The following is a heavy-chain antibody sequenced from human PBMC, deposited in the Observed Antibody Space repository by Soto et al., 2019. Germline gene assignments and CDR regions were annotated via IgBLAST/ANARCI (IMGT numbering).Heavy chain of an antibody. J-gene: IGHJ4*02. Sequence: TLRLPCPVSGGSISSGGYYWSWIRQHPGKGLEWIGYIYYSGSTYYNPSLKSRVTISVDTSKNQFSLKLSSVTAADTAVYYCARGRSITIFGVVPPLFDYWGQGTLVTVSS. D-gene: IGHD3-3*01. CDR2: IYYSGST. V-gene: IGHV4-31*03. CDR3: ARGRSITIFGVVPPLFDY. CDR1: GGSISSGGYY.